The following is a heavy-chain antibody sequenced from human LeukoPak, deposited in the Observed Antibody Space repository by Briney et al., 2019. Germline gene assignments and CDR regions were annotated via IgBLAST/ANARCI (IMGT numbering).Heavy chain of an antibody. J-gene: IGHJ4*02. Sequence: ASVKVSCKASGYTFTSYYMHWVRQAPGQGLEWMGIINPNGGSTSYAQKVQGRVTMTRDTSTSTVYMELSSLGSEDTAVYYCASVLRFLEGLLDYWGQGTLVTVSS. D-gene: IGHD3-3*01. CDR1: GYTFTSYY. CDR2: INPNGGST. CDR3: ASVLRFLEGLLDY. V-gene: IGHV1-46*01.